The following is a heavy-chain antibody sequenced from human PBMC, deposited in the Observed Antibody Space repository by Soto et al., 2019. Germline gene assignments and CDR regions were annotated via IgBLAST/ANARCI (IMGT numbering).Heavy chain of an antibody. J-gene: IGHJ4*02. V-gene: IGHV1-58*01. Sequence: VASVNVSCKSSGFTFADSSVQWGRRARGQSLEWIGRIIVDSGNTRGAEKFTESVSMPWDMSTSTAFMELRSRSSDDTAVYSCATANNTRPFDYWGLGTLVTVSS. D-gene: IGHD1-26*01. CDR2: IIVDSGNT. CDR3: ATANNTRPFDY. CDR1: GFTFADSS.